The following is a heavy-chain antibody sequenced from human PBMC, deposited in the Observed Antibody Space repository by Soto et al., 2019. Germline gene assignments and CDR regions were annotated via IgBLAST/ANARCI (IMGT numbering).Heavy chain of an antibody. CDR1: AGSFLSQA. CDR2: IIPFSGTV. D-gene: IGHD3-22*01. CDR3: ARGSYDSCARSLGMDF. V-gene: IGHV1-69*13. J-gene: IGHJ6*02. Sequence: SVKVYCKTSAGSFLSQAISWVRQAPGQGPEWMGGIIPFSGTVTYTQRFQGRLTLTADEPTKTAYMELSSLRSEGTAVYYCARGSYDSCARSLGMDFWGQGTTGSVS.